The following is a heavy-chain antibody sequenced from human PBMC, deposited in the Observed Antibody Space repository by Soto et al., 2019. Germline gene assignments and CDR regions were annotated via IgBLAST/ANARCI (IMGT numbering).Heavy chain of an antibody. D-gene: IGHD2-15*01. CDR3: VRGGGYDSLDF. CDR1: GDTMSYGAYS. V-gene: IGHV4-30-2*06. CDR2: ISHLENT. J-gene: IGHJ4*02. Sequence: TSETLSLTFNVSGDTMSYGAYSWNWIRQSQGKGLEWLGYISHLENTHYNPSFRSRLSLSIDRTRNQFFLSLSSMTAADKAVYYCVRGGGYDSLDFWRQGIQVTISS.